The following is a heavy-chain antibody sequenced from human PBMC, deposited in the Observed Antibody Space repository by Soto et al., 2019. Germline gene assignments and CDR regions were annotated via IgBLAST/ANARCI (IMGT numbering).Heavy chain of an antibody. CDR3: AIPRNDYGDYVYY. D-gene: IGHD4-17*01. Sequence: QLQLQESGPGLVKPSETLSLTCTVSGGSISSSSYYWGWIRQPPGKGLEWIGSIYYSGSTYYNPSLKSRVIISVDTSKNQFSLKLSSVTAADTAVYYCAIPRNDYGDYVYYWGQGTLVTVSS. V-gene: IGHV4-39*01. CDR1: GGSISSSSYY. CDR2: IYYSGST. J-gene: IGHJ4*02.